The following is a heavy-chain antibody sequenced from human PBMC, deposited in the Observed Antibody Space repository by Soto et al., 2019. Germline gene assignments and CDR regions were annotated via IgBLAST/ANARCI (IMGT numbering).Heavy chain of an antibody. CDR1: GGSISSGGYY. J-gene: IGHJ4*02. V-gene: IGHV4-31*03. CDR2: IYYSGST. CDR3: ARAPYGSGGFDY. Sequence: TLSLTCTVSGGSISSGGYYWSWIRQHPGKGLEWIGYIYYSGSTYYNPSLKSRVTISVDTSKNQFSLKLSSVTAADTAVYYCARAPYGSGGFDYWGQGTLVTVSS. D-gene: IGHD3-10*01.